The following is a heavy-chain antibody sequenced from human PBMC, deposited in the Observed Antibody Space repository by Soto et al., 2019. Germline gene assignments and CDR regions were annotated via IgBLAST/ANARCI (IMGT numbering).Heavy chain of an antibody. Sequence: QPGGSLRLSCAASGFTFSSYGMHWVRQAPGKGLEWVAVISYDGSNKYYADSVKGRFTISRDNSKNTLYLQMNSLRAEDTAVYYCAKSIAAAHFDYWGQGTLVTVSS. CDR2: ISYDGSNK. V-gene: IGHV3-30*18. D-gene: IGHD6-13*01. CDR1: GFTFSSYG. J-gene: IGHJ4*02. CDR3: AKSIAAAHFDY.